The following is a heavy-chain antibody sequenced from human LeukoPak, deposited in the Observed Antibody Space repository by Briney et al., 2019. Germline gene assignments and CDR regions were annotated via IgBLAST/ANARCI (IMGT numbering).Heavy chain of an antibody. CDR1: GDSVSSNSAA. J-gene: IGHJ3*02. CDR2: TYYRSKWYN. D-gene: IGHD3-3*01. V-gene: IGHV6-1*01. Sequence: SQTLSLTCAISGDSVSSNSAAWNWIRQSPSRGLEWLGRTYYRSKWYNDYAVSVKSRITINPDTSKNQFSLQLNSVTPEDTAVYYCARGDFWSGPPNSPAGAFDIWGQGTMVTVSS. CDR3: ARGDFWSGPPNSPAGAFDI.